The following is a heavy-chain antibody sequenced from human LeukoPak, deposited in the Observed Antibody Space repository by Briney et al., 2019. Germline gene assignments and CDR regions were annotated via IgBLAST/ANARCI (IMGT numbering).Heavy chain of an antibody. CDR1: GFTFSSYS. D-gene: IGHD3-22*01. J-gene: IGHJ4*02. V-gene: IGHV3-21*01. Sequence: GGSLRLSCAASGFTFSSYSMNWVRQAPGKGLEWVSSISSSSSCIYYADSVKGRFTISRDNAKNSLYLQMNSLRAEDTAVYYCARVGYDSSGGWGQGTLVTVSS. CDR2: ISSSSSCI. CDR3: ARVGYDSSGG.